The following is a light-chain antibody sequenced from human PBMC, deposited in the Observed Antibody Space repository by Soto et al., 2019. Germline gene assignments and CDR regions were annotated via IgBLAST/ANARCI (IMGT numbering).Light chain of an antibody. CDR3: QQYGGSPNFT. Sequence: EIVLTQSPGTLSLSPGERATLSCRASQSVSGSYLAWYQQKPGQAPRLLIYGASSRATGIPDRFSGSGSGTDFTLTISRLEPEDSAVYYCQQYGGSPNFTFGRGTKVDIK. J-gene: IGKJ3*01. V-gene: IGKV3-20*01. CDR1: QSVSGSY. CDR2: GAS.